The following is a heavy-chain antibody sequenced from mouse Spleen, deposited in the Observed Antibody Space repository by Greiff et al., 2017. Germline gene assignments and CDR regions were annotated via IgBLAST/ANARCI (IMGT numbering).Heavy chain of an antibody. CDR1: GFTFSSYA. V-gene: IGHV5-9-1*01. D-gene: IGHD4-1*01. Sequence: EVKLVESGGGLVKPGGSLKLSCAASGFTFSSYAMSWVRQTPEKRLEWVATISSGGSYTYYPDSVKGRFTISRDNAKNTLYLQMSSLRSEDTAMYYCASWDGDYFDYWGQGTTLTVSS. CDR2: ISSGGSYT. J-gene: IGHJ2*01. CDR3: ASWDGDYFDY.